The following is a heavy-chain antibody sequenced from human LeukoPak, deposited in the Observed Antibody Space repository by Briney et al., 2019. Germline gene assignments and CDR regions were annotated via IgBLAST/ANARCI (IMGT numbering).Heavy chain of an antibody. Sequence: SVKVSCKASGGTFSSYAISWVRQAPGQGLEWMGRIIPILGIANYAQKFQGRVTITADKSTSTAYMELSSLRSEDTAVYYCVRDRQQLVIYYYYGMDVWGQGTTVTVSS. CDR3: VRDRQQLVIYYYYGMDV. D-gene: IGHD6-13*01. V-gene: IGHV1-69*04. J-gene: IGHJ6*02. CDR2: IIPILGIA. CDR1: GGTFSSYA.